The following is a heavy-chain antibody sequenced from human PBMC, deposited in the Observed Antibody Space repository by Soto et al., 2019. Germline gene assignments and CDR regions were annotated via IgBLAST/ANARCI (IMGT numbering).Heavy chain of an antibody. CDR2: INSDGSST. Sequence: PGGSLRLSCAASGFTFSSYAMSWVRQAPGKGLEWVSRINSDGSSTSYADSVKGRFTISRDNAKNTLYLQMNSLRAEDTAVYYCARAFAGVRYFDWLSSRFFDYGMDVWGQGTTVTVSS. D-gene: IGHD3-9*01. CDR3: ARAFAGVRYFDWLSSRFFDYGMDV. J-gene: IGHJ6*02. CDR1: GFTFSSYA. V-gene: IGHV3-74*01.